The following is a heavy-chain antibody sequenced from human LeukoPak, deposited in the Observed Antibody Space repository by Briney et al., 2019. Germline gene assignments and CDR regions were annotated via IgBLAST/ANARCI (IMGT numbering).Heavy chain of an antibody. CDR1: GFTVSSNY. CDR3: ARYRQHYYDSSGYYTGVYFDY. D-gene: IGHD3-22*01. Sequence: GGSLRLSCAASGFTVSSNYMSWVRQAPGKGLEWVSVIYSGGSTYYADSVKGRFTISRDNSKNTLYLQMNSLRAEDTAVYYCARYRQHYYDSSGYYTGVYFDYWGQGALVTVSS. V-gene: IGHV3-66*02. CDR2: IYSGGST. J-gene: IGHJ4*02.